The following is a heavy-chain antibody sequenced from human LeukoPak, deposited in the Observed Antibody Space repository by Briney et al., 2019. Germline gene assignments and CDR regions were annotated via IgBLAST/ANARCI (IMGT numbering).Heavy chain of an antibody. V-gene: IGHV3-64*01. J-gene: IGHJ3*02. D-gene: IGHD1-1*01. CDR1: GFTFSSYA. CDR2: ISSNGGST. Sequence: PGGSLRLSCAASGFTFSSYAMHWVRQAPGKGLGYVSAISSNGGSTYYANSVKGRFTISRDNSKNTLYLQMGSLRAEDMAVYYCARFGRVGIQPDAFDIWGQGTMVTVSS. CDR3: ARFGRVGIQPDAFDI.